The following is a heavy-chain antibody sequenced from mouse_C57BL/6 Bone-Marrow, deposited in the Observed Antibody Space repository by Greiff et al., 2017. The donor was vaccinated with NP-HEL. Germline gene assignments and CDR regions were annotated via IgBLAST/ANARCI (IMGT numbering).Heavy chain of an antibody. J-gene: IGHJ1*03. CDR2: IDPSDSYT. V-gene: IGHV1-50*01. CDR3: ARERFRDYYGSSPYFDV. CDR1: GYTFTSYW. Sequence: QVHVKQPGAELVKPGASVKLSCKASGYTFTSYWMQWVKQRPGQGLEWIGEIDPSDSYTNYNQKFKGKATLTVDTSSSTAYMQLSSLTSEDSAVYYCARERFRDYYGSSPYFDVWGTGTTVTVSS. D-gene: IGHD1-1*01.